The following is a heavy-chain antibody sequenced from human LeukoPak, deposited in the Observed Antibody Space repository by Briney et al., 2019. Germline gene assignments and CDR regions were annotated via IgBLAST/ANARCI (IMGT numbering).Heavy chain of an antibody. Sequence: GGSLRLSCEASGFALRNYVINWVRQTPGKGLEWVSSIGVSDDSTFYADSVKGRFTISRDNSKNTVYLQVSGLRTEDTAIYYCAKDRLLNCRGDCYNFDNWGQGTQVTVSS. D-gene: IGHD2-21*02. CDR1: GFALRNYV. V-gene: IGHV3-23*01. J-gene: IGHJ4*02. CDR2: IGVSDDST. CDR3: AKDRLLNCRGDCYNFDN.